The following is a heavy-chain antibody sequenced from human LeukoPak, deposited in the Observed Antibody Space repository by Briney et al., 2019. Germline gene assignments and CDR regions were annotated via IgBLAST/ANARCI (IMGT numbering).Heavy chain of an antibody. CDR2: INHSGST. CDR3: ARFTDSGYDFDY. V-gene: IGHV4-34*01. D-gene: IGHD5-12*01. J-gene: IGHJ4*02. CDR1: GGSFSGYY. Sequence: SETLSLTCAVYGGSFSGYYWSWIRQPPGKGLEWIGEINHSGSTNYNPSLKSRVTISVDTSKNQFSLKLSSVTAADTAVYYCARFTDSGYDFDYWGQGTLVTVSS.